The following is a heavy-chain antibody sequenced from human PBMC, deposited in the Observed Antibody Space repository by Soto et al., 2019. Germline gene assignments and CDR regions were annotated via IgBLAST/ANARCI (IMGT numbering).Heavy chain of an antibody. CDR1: GFTFSSYW. CDR3: ARVPSYYYDFWSGYYQSGWFDP. CDR2: IKQDGSEK. D-gene: IGHD3-3*01. V-gene: IGHV3-7*01. J-gene: IGHJ5*02. Sequence: GGSLRLSCAASGFTFSSYWMSWVRQAPGKGLEWVANIKQDGSEKYYVDSVKGRLTISRDNAKNSLYLQMNSLRAEDTAVYYCARVPSYYYDFWSGYYQSGWFDPWGQGTLVTVSS.